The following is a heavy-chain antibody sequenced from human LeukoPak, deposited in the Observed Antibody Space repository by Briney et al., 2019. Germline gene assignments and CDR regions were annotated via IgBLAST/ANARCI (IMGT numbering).Heavy chain of an antibody. D-gene: IGHD2-15*01. Sequence: SETLSLTCTVSGDSIRSGHYYWGWIRQTPGKGLQWIGSIYYSGSTYYNPSLKSRVTISVDTSKKQFSLKLSSVTAADTAVYYCARLLVAATLLVDYWGQGTLVTVSS. CDR1: GDSIRSGHYY. CDR2: IYYSGST. CDR3: ARLLVAATLLVDY. J-gene: IGHJ4*02. V-gene: IGHV4-39*01.